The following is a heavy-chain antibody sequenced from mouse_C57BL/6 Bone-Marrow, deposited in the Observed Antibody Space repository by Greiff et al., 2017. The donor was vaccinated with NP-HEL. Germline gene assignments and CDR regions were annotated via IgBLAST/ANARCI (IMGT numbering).Heavy chain of an antibody. D-gene: IGHD4-1*01. CDR3: ASSNWEGAMDY. CDR2: IHPNSGST. J-gene: IGHJ4*01. CDR1: GYTFTSYW. Sequence: QVQLKQSGAELVKPGASVKLSCKASGYTFTSYWMHWVKQRPGQGLEWIGMIHPNSGSTNYNEKFKSKATLTVDKSSSTAYMQLSSLTSEDSAVYYCASSNWEGAMDYWGQGTSVTVSS. V-gene: IGHV1-64*01.